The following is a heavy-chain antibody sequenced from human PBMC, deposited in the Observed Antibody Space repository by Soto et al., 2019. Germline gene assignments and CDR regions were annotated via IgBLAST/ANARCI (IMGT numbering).Heavy chain of an antibody. CDR3: AHRQRTVYFDY. D-gene: IGHD4-17*01. Sequence: QITLKESGPTLVKPTQTLTLTCTFSGFSLSTSGVGVGWIRQPPGKALEWLALIYWDDDKRYSPSLKSRLTXTXXTSKNQVVLTMTNMDPVDTATYYCAHRQRTVYFDYWGQGTPVTVSS. CDR1: GFSLSTSGVG. V-gene: IGHV2-5*02. J-gene: IGHJ4*02. CDR2: IYWDDDK.